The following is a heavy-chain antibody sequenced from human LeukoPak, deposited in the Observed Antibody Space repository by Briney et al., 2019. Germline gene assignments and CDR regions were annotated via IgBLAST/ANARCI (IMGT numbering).Heavy chain of an antibody. V-gene: IGHV3-30*02. J-gene: IGHJ3*02. CDR3: AKTGSGSYYAFDI. CDR2: IRYDGSNK. CDR1: GFTFSSYG. Sequence: PGGSLRLSCAASGFTFSSYGMHWVRQAPGKGLEWVAFIRYDGSNKYYADSVKGRFTISRDNSKNTLYLQMNSLRADDTAVYYCAKTGSGSYYAFDIWGQGTMVTVSS. D-gene: IGHD3-10*01.